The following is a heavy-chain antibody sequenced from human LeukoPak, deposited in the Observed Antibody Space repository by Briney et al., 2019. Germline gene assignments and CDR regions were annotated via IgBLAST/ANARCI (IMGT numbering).Heavy chain of an antibody. Sequence: ASVKVSCTASGYTFTSYAMHWVRQAPGQRLEWMGWINAGNGNTKYSQKFQGRVTITRDTSASTAYMELSSLRSEDTAMYYCGKIRGFSSGYAYYYYGRDVGGQGPTFIVSS. CDR2: INAGNGNT. V-gene: IGHV1-3*01. CDR1: GYTFTSYA. D-gene: IGHD3-22*01. J-gene: IGHJ6*02. CDR3: GKIRGFSSGYAYYYYGRDV.